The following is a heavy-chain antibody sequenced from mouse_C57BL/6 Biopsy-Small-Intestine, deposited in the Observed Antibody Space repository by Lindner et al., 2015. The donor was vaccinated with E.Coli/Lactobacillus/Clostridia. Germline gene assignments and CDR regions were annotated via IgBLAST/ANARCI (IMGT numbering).Heavy chain of an antibody. CDR1: GYTFTDYN. V-gene: IGHV1-84*01. J-gene: IGHJ4*01. D-gene: IGHD2-3*01. Sequence: VQLQESGPELVKPGTSVKVSCKASGYTFTDYNINWVKQRPGQRLEWIGWIYPGNDNFKYNEKFKDKATLTVDTSSSTAYIQLSSLTSEDSAVYFCARMGWLFDYWGQGTSVTVSS. CDR3: ARMGWLFDY. CDR2: IYPGNDNF.